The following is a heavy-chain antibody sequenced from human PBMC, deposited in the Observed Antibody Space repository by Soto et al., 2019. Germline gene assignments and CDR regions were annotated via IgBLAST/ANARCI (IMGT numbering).Heavy chain of an antibody. CDR1: GISLTNFW. D-gene: IGHD2-15*01. J-gene: IGHJ4*02. CDR3: TKDTFGGRDS. V-gene: IGHV3-74*01. CDR2: INPESTTI. Sequence: LRLSCTASGISLTNFWIHWVRQAPGKGLVWVSRINPESTTINYADSVKGRFIISRDNAENTMYLQMNSLSAEDTGVYYCTKDTFGGRDSWGQGTLVTVSS.